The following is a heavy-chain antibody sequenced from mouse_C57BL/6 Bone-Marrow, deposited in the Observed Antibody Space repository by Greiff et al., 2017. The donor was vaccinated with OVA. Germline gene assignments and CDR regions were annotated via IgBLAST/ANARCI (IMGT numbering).Heavy chain of an antibody. CDR2: INPYNGGT. CDR3: ARSAGHYYAMDY. J-gene: IGHJ4*01. D-gene: IGHD1-2*01. Sequence: VQLQQSGPVLVKPGASVKMSCKASGYTFTDYYMNWVKQSHGKSLEWIGVINPYNGGTSYNQKFKGKATLTVDKSASTAYMELNSLTSEDSAVYYCARSAGHYYAMDYWGQGTSVTVSS. V-gene: IGHV1-19*01. CDR1: GYTFTDYY.